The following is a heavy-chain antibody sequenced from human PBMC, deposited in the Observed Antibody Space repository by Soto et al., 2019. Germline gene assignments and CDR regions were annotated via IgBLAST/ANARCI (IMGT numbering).Heavy chain of an antibody. J-gene: IGHJ5*02. Sequence: ASVRVSCKASGYAFTNNDVSWVRQATGQGLEWMGWMNPGSGDTGYAQKFQGRVTMTRNISIATAYMELSSLTSEDTAIYYCARRSLFGWLNWFDPGGRETLVTVSS. D-gene: IGHD3-16*01. V-gene: IGHV1-8*01. CDR2: MNPGSGDT. CDR3: ARRSLFGWLNWFDP. CDR1: GYAFTNND.